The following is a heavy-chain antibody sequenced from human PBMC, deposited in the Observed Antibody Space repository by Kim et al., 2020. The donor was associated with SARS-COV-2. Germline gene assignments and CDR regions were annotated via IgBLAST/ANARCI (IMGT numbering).Heavy chain of an antibody. CDR3: AKRITGTTFSLDC. Sequence: YADYVKGRFTISRDNSKNTLYLQMNSLRAEDTAVYYCAKRITGTTFSLDCWGQGTLVTVSS. V-gene: IGHV3-30*02. D-gene: IGHD1-7*01. J-gene: IGHJ4*02.